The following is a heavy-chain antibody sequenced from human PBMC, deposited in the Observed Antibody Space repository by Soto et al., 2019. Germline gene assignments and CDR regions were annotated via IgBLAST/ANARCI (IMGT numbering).Heavy chain of an antibody. CDR2: IYSGGST. V-gene: IGHV3-66*01. D-gene: IGHD3-3*01. CDR3: ARDIPLDYDFWSGQGYYYYMDV. J-gene: IGHJ6*03. CDR1: GFTVSSNY. Sequence: GGSLRLSCAASGFTVSSNYMSWVRQAPGKGLEWVSVIYSGGSTYYADSVKGRFTISRDNSKNTLYLQMNSLRAEDTAVYYCARDIPLDYDFWSGQGYYYYMDVWGKGTTVTVSS.